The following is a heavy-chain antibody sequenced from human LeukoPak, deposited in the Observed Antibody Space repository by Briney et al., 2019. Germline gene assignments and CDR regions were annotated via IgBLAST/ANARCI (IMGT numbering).Heavy chain of an antibody. Sequence: SETLSLTCTVSGGSISSSSYYWGWIRQPPGKGLEWIGSIYYSGSTYYNPSLKSRVTISVDTSKNQFSLKLSSVTAADTAVYYCARHQNWSDAFDIWGQGTMVTVSS. J-gene: IGHJ3*02. CDR1: GGSISSSSYY. CDR2: IYYSGST. CDR3: ARHQNWSDAFDI. D-gene: IGHD1-1*01. V-gene: IGHV4-39*01.